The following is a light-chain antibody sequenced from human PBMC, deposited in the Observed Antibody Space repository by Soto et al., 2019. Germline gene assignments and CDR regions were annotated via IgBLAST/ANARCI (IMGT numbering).Light chain of an antibody. CDR3: RVPANLLGA. Sequence: SLSAMSALVRDRVTSTCRAGQGISKYLSWFQQKPGKVPKRLIYAASSLQSGVPSRFSGSGSGTEFTHTFGILIPAELLTRYMRVPANLLGAFPGGTKVDIK. J-gene: IGKJ4*02. CDR2: AAS. V-gene: IGKV1-17*03. CDR1: QGISKY.